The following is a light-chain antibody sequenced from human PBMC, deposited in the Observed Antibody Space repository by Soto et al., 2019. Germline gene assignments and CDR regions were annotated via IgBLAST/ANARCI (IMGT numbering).Light chain of an antibody. CDR1: QSFLYSSNNRNY. CDR3: QQYYSTPIT. CDR2: WAS. Sequence: IVMTQSPDSLAVSLGERVTINCKSSQSFLYSSNNRNYLAWYQQKPGQPPKLLIYWASTRESGVPDRFSGSGSGTDFTLTISSLQAEDVAVYYCQQYYSTPITFGQGTRLEIK. V-gene: IGKV4-1*01. J-gene: IGKJ5*01.